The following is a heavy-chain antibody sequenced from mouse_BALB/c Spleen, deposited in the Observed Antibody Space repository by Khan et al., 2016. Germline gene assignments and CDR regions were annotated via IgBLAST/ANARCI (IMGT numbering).Heavy chain of an antibody. Sequence: EVELVESGGGLVQPGGSLRLSCATTGFTFTDYYMSWVRQPPGKALEWLGFIRNKANGYTTEYTDTVQGRFTISSDNSQSNLSLQMNTLRAEDSSTYFCARAYDYGSSWYFDVWGAGTTVTVSS. CDR1: GFTFTDYY. CDR2: IRNKANGYTT. J-gene: IGHJ1*01. V-gene: IGHV7-3*02. CDR3: ARAYDYGSSWYFDV. D-gene: IGHD1-1*01.